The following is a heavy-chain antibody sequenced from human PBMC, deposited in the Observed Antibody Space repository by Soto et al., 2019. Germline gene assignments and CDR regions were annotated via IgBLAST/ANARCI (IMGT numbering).Heavy chain of an antibody. V-gene: IGHV1-18*01. Sequence: GASVKVSCKASGYTFTSYGISWVRQAPGQGLEWMGWISAYNGNTNYAQKLQGRVTMTTDTSTSTAYMELRSLRSDDTAVYYCARDSEWIQLWSGFDYWGQGTLVTVSS. CDR2: ISAYNGNT. CDR1: GYTFTSYG. CDR3: ARDSEWIQLWSGFDY. D-gene: IGHD5-18*01. J-gene: IGHJ4*02.